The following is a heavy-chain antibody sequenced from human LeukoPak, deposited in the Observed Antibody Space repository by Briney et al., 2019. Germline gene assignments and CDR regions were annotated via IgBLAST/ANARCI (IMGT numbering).Heavy chain of an antibody. CDR2: IFHSGST. V-gene: IGHV4-4*02. J-gene: IGHJ4*02. D-gene: IGHD6-13*01. CDR1: GGSISSNNW. CDR3: ARAEPRGSVWYPY. Sequence: SGTLSLTCAVSGGSISSNNWWSWVRQPPGKGLEWIGEIFHSGSTNYNPSLKSRVTISVDKSKNQFSLKVNSVTAADTPVYYCARAEPRGSVWYPYWGQGTLVTVSS.